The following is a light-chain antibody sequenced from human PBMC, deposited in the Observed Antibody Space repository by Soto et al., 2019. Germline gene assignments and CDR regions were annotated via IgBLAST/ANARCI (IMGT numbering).Light chain of an antibody. CDR1: QSVSSSY. Sequence: SPGTLSLSPGERATLSCRASQSVSSSYLAWYQQKPGQAPRLLIYGASNRAAGIPDRFSGSGSGTDFTLTISRLDPEDFGVYYCQQYATSSWTFGQGTKVDIK. CDR2: GAS. CDR3: QQYATSSWT. J-gene: IGKJ1*01. V-gene: IGKV3-20*01.